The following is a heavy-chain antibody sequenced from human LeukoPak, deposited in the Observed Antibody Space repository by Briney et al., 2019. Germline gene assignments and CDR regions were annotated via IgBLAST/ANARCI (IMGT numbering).Heavy chain of an antibody. CDR1: GYSFTSYW. D-gene: IGHD3-10*01. V-gene: IGHV5-51*01. CDR2: IYPGDSDT. CDR3: ARSEYYYGSGSYYNGLDY. J-gene: IGHJ4*02. Sequence: GESLKISCKGSGYSFTSYWIGWVRQMPGKGLEWMGIIYPGDSDTRYSPSFQGQVTISADKSISTAYLQWSSLKTSDTAMYYCARSEYYYGSGSYYNGLDYWGQGTLVTVSS.